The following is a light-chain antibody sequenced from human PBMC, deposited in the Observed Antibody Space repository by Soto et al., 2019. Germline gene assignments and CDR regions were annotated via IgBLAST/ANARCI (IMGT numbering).Light chain of an antibody. Sequence: QSALAQPASVSGSPGQSITISCTGTSSDVGAYNSVSWYQQHPHKAPQVIIYKGTQRPSGVSNRFSGSTSGNAASLTISGLQADDEADYFCCSYAPESTYVFGSGTKVTVL. J-gene: IGLJ1*01. CDR3: CSYAPESTYV. V-gene: IGLV2-23*01. CDR1: SSDVGAYNS. CDR2: KGT.